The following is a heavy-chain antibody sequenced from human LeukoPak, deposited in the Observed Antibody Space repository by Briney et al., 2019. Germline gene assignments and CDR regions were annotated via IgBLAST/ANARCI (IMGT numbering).Heavy chain of an antibody. CDR2: TYYRSKWYN. V-gene: IGHV6-1*01. Sequence: SQTLSLTCAISGDSVSSNSAAWNWIRQSPSRGLEWLGRTYYRSKWYNDYAVSVKSRITINPDTSKNQFSLQLNSVTPEDTAVYYCARESSGWYLHRYYYYYMDVWGKGTTVTVSS. CDR3: ARESSGWYLHRYYYYYMDV. J-gene: IGHJ6*03. CDR1: GDSVSSNSAA. D-gene: IGHD6-19*01.